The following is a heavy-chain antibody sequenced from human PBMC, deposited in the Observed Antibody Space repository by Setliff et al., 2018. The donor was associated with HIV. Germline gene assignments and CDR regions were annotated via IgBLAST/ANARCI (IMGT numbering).Heavy chain of an antibody. V-gene: IGHV4-28*06. D-gene: IGHD6-13*01. CDR1: GGSISTSNW. J-gene: IGHJ4*02. Sequence: SETLSLTCTVSGGSISTSNWWGWIRQTPGKGLEWIGYIYYSGSTNYNPSLESRVTMSLDTSKNQFSLKLYSVTALDTAVYYCARKGSSSRSQEYYYDFWGQGTLVTVSS. CDR2: IYYSGST. CDR3: ARKGSSSRSQEYYYDF.